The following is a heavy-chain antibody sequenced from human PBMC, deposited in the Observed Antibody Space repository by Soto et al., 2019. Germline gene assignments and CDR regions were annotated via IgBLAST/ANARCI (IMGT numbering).Heavy chain of an antibody. CDR2: INHSGST. J-gene: IGHJ4*02. CDR1: GGSFSGYY. CDR3: ARGRGSIFGVTYYFDY. D-gene: IGHD3-3*01. V-gene: IGHV4-34*01. Sequence: PSETLSLTCAVYGGSFSGYYWSWIRQPPGKGLEWIGEINHSGSTNYNPSLKSRVTISVDTSKNQFSLKLSSVTAADTAVYYCARGRGSIFGVTYYFDYWGKGTLVTVSS.